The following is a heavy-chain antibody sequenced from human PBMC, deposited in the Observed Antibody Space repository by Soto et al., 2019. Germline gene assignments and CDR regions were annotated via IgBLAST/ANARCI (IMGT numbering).Heavy chain of an antibody. CDR1: GGSISSGGYY. CDR3: ARGAYDAFDI. Sequence: SETLSLTSNVSGGSISSGGYYWSWIRQHPGKGLEWIGYIYYSGRTYYNPSLKSRVTISVDTSKNQFSLRLGSVTAADTAVYYCARGAYDAFDIWGQGKMVTV. V-gene: IGHV4-31*03. J-gene: IGHJ3*02. CDR2: IYYSGRT.